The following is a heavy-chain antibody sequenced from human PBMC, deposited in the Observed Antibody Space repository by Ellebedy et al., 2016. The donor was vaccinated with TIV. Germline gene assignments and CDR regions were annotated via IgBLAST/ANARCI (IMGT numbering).Heavy chain of an antibody. D-gene: IGHD5-12*01. CDR2: IYYSGST. J-gene: IGHJ4*02. Sequence: SETLSLTCTVSGGSISSSSYYWGWIRQPPGKGLEWIGSIYYSGSTYYNPSLKSRVTISVDTSKNQFSLKLSSVTAADTAVYYCARTHSGYDYYFDYWGQGTLVTVSS. V-gene: IGHV4-39*01. CDR1: GGSISSSSYY. CDR3: ARTHSGYDYYFDY.